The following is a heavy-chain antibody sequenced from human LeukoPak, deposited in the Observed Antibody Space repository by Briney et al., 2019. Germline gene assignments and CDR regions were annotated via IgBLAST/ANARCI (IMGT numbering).Heavy chain of an antibody. D-gene: IGHD2-21*02. J-gene: IGHJ4*02. V-gene: IGHV4-34*01. Sequence: SETLSPTCAVYGGSLSYYYWSWIRQSPEKGLEWIGEINRSGSTNYNPSLKSRVSISVDTSKNQFSLKLSSVTVADTAIYYCARGGFYCGDDCYVDYWGQGALVTVSS. CDR3: ARGGFYCGDDCYVDY. CDR1: GGSLSYYY. CDR2: INRSGST.